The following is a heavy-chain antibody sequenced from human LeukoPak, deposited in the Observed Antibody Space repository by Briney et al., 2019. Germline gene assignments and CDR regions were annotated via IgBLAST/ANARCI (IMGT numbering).Heavy chain of an antibody. CDR1: GGSFSGHY. CDR2: ITHGGST. CDR3: ARRGYSDYEWLF. D-gene: IGHD4-11*01. J-gene: IGHJ4*02. Sequence: SETLSLTCAVYGGSFSGHYWTWIRQPPGKGLEWIGEITHGGSTNYNTSLKSRVTLSVDMSKNQFSLKLSSVTAADAAVYYCARRGYSDYEWLFWGQGSLVTVS. V-gene: IGHV4-34*01.